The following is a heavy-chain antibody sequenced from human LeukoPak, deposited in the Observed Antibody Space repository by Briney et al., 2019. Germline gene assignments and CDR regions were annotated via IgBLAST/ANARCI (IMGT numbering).Heavy chain of an antibody. D-gene: IGHD3-22*01. CDR2: VNHGGST. Sequence: SETLSLTCSAYGGSFGGYFWSWIRQPPGEGLEWIGEVNHGGSTNYNPSLKSRVTVSVDTSRTQFSLNLRSVTAADTAVYYCARGPPLAYYGTGGYYFFDYWGQGILVTVSP. J-gene: IGHJ4*02. CDR1: GGSFGGYF. V-gene: IGHV4-34*01. CDR3: ARGPPLAYYGTGGYYFFDY.